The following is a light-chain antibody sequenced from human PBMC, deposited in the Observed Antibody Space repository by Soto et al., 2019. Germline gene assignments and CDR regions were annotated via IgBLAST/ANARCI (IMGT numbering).Light chain of an antibody. Sequence: EIVMTQSPATLSVSPGERATLSCRASQSVSSNLAWYQQKPGQAPRLLIYGASTRATGIPVRFSGSGSGTEFTLTITSLQSEDFAVYYCHQYGNTLWTFGQGTKVDIK. V-gene: IGKV3-15*01. CDR3: HQYGNTLWT. CDR1: QSVSSN. CDR2: GAS. J-gene: IGKJ1*01.